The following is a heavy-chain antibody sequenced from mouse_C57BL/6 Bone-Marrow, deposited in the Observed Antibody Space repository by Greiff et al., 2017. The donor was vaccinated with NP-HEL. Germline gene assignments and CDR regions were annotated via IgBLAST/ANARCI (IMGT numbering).Heavy chain of an antibody. CDR1: GYSFTGYY. D-gene: IGHD2-4*01. V-gene: IGHV1-42*01. CDR3: ARGGIYDNEGLDYAMDY. CDR2: INPSTGGT. Sequence: VQLQQSGPELVKPGASVKISCKASGYSFTGYYMNWVKQSPEKSLEWIGEINPSTGGTTYNQKIKAKATLTADKSSSTAYMQLKSLTTEDSTVDYGARGGIYDNEGLDYAMDYWGQGTSVTVSS. J-gene: IGHJ4*01.